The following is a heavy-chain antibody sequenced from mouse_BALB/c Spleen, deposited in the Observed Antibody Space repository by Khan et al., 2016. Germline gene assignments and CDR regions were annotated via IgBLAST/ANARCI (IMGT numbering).Heavy chain of an antibody. CDR3: ARARATFGAD. Sequence: QIQLVQSGPELKKPGETVKISCKASGYTFTDYSMHWVKQAPGKGLKWMGWINTETGEPTYADDFKGRFAFSLETSASTAYLQINNLKNEDTATYFCARARATFGADWGEGTLVTVAA. D-gene: IGHD3-1*01. J-gene: IGHJ3*01. CDR1: GYTFTDYS. V-gene: IGHV9-2-1*01. CDR2: INTETGEP.